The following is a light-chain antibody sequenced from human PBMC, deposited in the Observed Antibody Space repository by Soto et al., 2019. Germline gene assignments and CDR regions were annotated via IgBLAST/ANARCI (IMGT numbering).Light chain of an antibody. Sequence: EIVLTQSPGTLSLSPGERAILSCRANQNLGDGRLAWYQQKPGQPPTLLIYDASTRATGIPDRFSGSGSGTDFTLTISRLEPEDFAVYYCQEHASIFGQGTRLEIK. J-gene: IGKJ5*01. CDR3: QEHASI. CDR2: DAS. V-gene: IGKV3-20*01. CDR1: QNLGDGR.